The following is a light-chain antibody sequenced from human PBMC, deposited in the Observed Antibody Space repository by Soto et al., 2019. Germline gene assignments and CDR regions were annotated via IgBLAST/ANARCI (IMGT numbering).Light chain of an antibody. CDR1: QSVNQK. CDR3: QQSSSLPPGFT. V-gene: IGKV3-15*01. J-gene: IGKJ3*01. Sequence: EIVLTQSPATLSVSPGERATLSCRASQSVNQKLGWYQQKPGQAPRLLIYVASYRATGIPARFSGSGSGTEYTLTISNLQAEDVATYYCQQSSSLPPGFTFGPGTTVDIK. CDR2: VAS.